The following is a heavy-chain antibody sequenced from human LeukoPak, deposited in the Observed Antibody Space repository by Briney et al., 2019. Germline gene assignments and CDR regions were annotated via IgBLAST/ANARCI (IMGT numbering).Heavy chain of an antibody. CDR2: IYYSGST. Sequence: SETLSLTCTVSGXSISSYYWSWIRQPPGKGLEWIGYIYYSGSTNYNPSLKSRVTISVDTSKNQFSLKLSSVTAADTAVYYCASSHCSSTSCPFDYWGQGTLVTVSS. V-gene: IGHV4-59*01. CDR1: GXSISSYY. CDR3: ASSHCSSTSCPFDY. D-gene: IGHD2-2*01. J-gene: IGHJ4*02.